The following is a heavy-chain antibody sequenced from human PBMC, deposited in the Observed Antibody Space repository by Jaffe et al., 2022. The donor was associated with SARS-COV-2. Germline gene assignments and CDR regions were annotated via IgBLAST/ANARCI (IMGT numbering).Heavy chain of an antibody. CDR1: GVSITSSNW. V-gene: IGHV4-4*02. CDR3: ATFFNWFDP. J-gene: IGHJ5*02. D-gene: IGHD3-16*01. Sequence: QVQLQESGPGLVKPSGTLSLTCAVSGVSITSSNWWSWVRQSPGKGLEWIGEIYHTGSTNYNPSLRSRVTMSVDKSKNQFSLRLNFVTAADTAMYFCATFFNWFDPWGQGTLVTVSS. CDR2: IYHTGST.